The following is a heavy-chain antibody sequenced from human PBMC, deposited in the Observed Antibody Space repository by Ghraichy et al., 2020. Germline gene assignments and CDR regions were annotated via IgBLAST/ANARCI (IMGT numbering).Heavy chain of an antibody. CDR2: IYYSGAT. V-gene: IGHV4-59*11. J-gene: IGHJ3*02. Sequence: SETLSLTCTVSGDSISGHHWNWIRQAPGKELEWIGCIYYSGATYYNPSLKSRVTISVDTSKNQFSLNLSSVTAADTAVYYCARTNAFDIWGQGTMVTVSS. CDR3: ARTNAFDI. CDR1: GDSISGHH.